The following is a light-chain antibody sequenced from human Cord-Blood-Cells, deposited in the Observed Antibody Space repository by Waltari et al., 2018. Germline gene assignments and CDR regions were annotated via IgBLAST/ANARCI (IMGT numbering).Light chain of an antibody. V-gene: IGKV3-20*01. Sequence: EIVLTQSPGTLSLSPGERATLSCRASQSVSSSYLAWYQQKPGQAPRLLIYGASSRGTGIPDSFSGSGSGTDFTLTISRLEPEDCAVYYCQQYGSSPLTFGGGTKVEIK. CDR2: GAS. CDR3: QQYGSSPLT. CDR1: QSVSSSY. J-gene: IGKJ4*01.